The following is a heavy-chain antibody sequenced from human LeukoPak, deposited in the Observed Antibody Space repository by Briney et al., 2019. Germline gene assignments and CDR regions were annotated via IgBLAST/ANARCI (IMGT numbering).Heavy chain of an antibody. V-gene: IGHV3-23*01. J-gene: IGHJ4*02. CDR3: AGTGRVLLWFGELGY. Sequence: GGSLRLSCAASGFTFRSYGMHWVRQAPGKGLEWVSAISGSGGTTYYADSVKGRFTISRDNSKNMLYLQMNSLRAEDTAVYYCAGTGRVLLWFGELGYWGQGTLVTVSS. CDR2: ISGSGGTT. D-gene: IGHD3-10*01. CDR1: GFTFRSYG.